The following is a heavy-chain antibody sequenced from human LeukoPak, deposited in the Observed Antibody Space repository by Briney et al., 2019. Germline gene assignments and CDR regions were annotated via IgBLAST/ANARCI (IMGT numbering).Heavy chain of an antibody. J-gene: IGHJ4*02. Sequence: GRSLRLSCAASGXTFSSYGVHWVRQAPGKGLEWVAVISYDGSNKYYADSVKGRFTISRDNSKNTLYLQMNSLRAEDTAVYYCAKIAAAGDFDYWGQGTLVTVSS. D-gene: IGHD6-13*01. V-gene: IGHV3-30*18. CDR3: AKIAAAGDFDY. CDR2: ISYDGSNK. CDR1: GXTFSSYG.